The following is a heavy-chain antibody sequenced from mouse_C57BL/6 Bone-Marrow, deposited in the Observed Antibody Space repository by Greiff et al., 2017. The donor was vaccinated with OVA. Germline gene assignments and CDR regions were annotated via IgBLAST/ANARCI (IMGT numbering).Heavy chain of an antibody. D-gene: IGHD1-1*01. CDR2: IYPGSGST. Sequence: VQLQQPGAELVKPGASVKMSCKASGYTFTSYWITWVKQRPGQGLEWIGDIYPGSGSTNYNEKFKSKATLTVDTSSSTAYMQLSSLTSEDSAVYYCARELITTVAYYFDYWGQGTTLTVSS. J-gene: IGHJ2*01. V-gene: IGHV1-55*01. CDR3: ARELITTVAYYFDY. CDR1: GYTFTSYW.